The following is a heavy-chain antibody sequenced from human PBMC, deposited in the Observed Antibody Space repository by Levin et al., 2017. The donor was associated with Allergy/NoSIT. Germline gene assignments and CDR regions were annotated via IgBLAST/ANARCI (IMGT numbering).Heavy chain of an antibody. D-gene: IGHD4-23*01. Sequence: RGESLKISCAASGFTFSKAWMSWVRRAPGKGLEWVGRIKRKTDGGTTDYAAPVKGRFTISRDDSKNTLYLQMNSLKTEDTAVYYCATVGGNSGALDYWGQGTLVTVSS. V-gene: IGHV3-15*01. CDR2: IKRKTDGGTT. J-gene: IGHJ4*02. CDR1: GFTFSKAW. CDR3: ATVGGNSGALDY.